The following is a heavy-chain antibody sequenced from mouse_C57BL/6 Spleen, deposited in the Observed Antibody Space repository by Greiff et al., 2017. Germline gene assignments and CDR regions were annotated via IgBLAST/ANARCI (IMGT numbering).Heavy chain of an antibody. V-gene: IGHV1-66*01. D-gene: IGHD1-1*01. CDR2: IYPGSGNT. CDR3: ARWGTTVVDY. J-gene: IGHJ2*01. CDR1: GYSFTSYY. Sequence: QVQLQQSGPELVKPGASVKISCKASGYSFTSYYIHWVKQRPGQGLEWIGWIYPGSGNTKYNEKFKGKATLTADTSSSTAYMQLSSLTSEDYAVYYCARWGTTVVDYWGQGTTLTVSS.